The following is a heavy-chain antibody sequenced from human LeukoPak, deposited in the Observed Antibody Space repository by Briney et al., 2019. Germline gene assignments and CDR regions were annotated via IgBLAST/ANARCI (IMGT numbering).Heavy chain of an antibody. V-gene: IGHV1-18*01. CDR2: ISAYDGNT. D-gene: IGHD6-19*01. Sequence: GASVKVSCKASGYTFTNYGISWVRQAPGQGLEWMGWISAYDGNTNYAEMLQGRVTMTTDTSTSTAYMELRSLRSDDTAVYYCAKGPLTEVAGTTWDYWGQGTLVTVSS. J-gene: IGHJ4*02. CDR1: GYTFTNYG. CDR3: AKGPLTEVAGTTWDY.